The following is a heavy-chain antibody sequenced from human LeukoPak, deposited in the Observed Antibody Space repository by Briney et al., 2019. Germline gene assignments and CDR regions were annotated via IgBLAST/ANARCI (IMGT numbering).Heavy chain of an antibody. V-gene: IGHV4-4*07. J-gene: IGHJ6*03. CDR1: GGSISSYY. D-gene: IGHD3-9*01. CDR2: IYTSGST. CDR3: ARDLVLTGYYYYYYMDV. Sequence: SETLSLTCTVSGGSISSYYWSRIRQPAGKGLEWIGRIYTSGSTNYNPSLKSRVTMSVDTSKNQFSLKLSSVTAADTAVYYCARDLVLTGYYYYYYMDVWGKGTTVTVSS.